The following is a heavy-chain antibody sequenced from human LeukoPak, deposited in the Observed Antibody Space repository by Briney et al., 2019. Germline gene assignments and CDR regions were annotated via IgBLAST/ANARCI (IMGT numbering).Heavy chain of an antibody. D-gene: IGHD6-19*01. V-gene: IGHV1-2*02. CDR1: GYTFTGYF. J-gene: IGHJ3*01. Sequence: ASVKVSCKTSGYTFTGYFIHWVRQAPGQGLEYMGCLNPNSGVTNLAQKFQGRVTMTRDTSISTAYMDLSMLRSDDTAVYYCATEAGTFFDPFDFWGHGTLVTVSS. CDR3: ATEAGTFFDPFDF. CDR2: LNPNSGVT.